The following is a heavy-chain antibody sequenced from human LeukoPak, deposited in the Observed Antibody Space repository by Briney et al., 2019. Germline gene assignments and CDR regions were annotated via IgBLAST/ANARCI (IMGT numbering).Heavy chain of an antibody. CDR1: GGTFSSYA. CDR3: ARQPRRGYSYGYSPYFDY. D-gene: IGHD5-18*01. Sequence: ASVKVSCKASGGTFSSYAISWVRQAPGQGLEWMGGIIPIFGTANYAQKLQGRVTITADKSTSTAYMELSSLRSEDTAVYYCARQPRRGYSYGYSPYFDYWGQGTLVTVSS. CDR2: IIPIFGTA. J-gene: IGHJ4*02. V-gene: IGHV1-69*06.